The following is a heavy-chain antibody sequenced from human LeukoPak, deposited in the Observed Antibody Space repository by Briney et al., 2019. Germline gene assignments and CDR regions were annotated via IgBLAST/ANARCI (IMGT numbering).Heavy chain of an antibody. CDR2: IYYGGST. CDR1: GGSISSSSYY. Sequence: TSETLSLTCTVSGGSISSSSYYWGWVRQPPAKGLEWIGSIYYGGSTYYNPSLKSRATISVDTSKNQFSLKLSSVTAADTAVYYCARAMAPFDPWGQGTLVTASS. V-gene: IGHV4-39*07. J-gene: IGHJ5*02. D-gene: IGHD5-24*01. CDR3: ARAMAPFDP.